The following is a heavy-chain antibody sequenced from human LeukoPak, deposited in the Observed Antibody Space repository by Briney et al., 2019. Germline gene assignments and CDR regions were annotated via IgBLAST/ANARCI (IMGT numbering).Heavy chain of an antibody. CDR1: AFTFSSNW. V-gene: IGHV3-7*01. D-gene: IGHD1-26*01. CDR2: IKLDGSET. CDR3: ARDLKMWSFDP. J-gene: IGHJ5*02. Sequence: GGSLSLSCAASAFTFSSNWMSWVRQAPGDGREWVANIKLDGSETYYVDSVKGRFTISTDNAKNSPYMQMNSLRSEDTAVYYCARDLKMWSFDPWGQGTLVTVSS.